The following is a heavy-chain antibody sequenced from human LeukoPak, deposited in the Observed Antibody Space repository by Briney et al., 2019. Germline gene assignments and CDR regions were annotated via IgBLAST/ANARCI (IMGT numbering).Heavy chain of an antibody. Sequence: GGSLRLSCAASGFTFDDYAMHWVRQAPGKGLEWVSGISWDSGSIGYADSVKGRFTISRDNAKNSLYLQMNSLRAEDTALYYCAKDILMFTAAGNFDYWGQGTLVTVSS. V-gene: IGHV3-9*01. CDR2: ISWDSGSI. D-gene: IGHD6-13*01. CDR3: AKDILMFTAAGNFDY. J-gene: IGHJ4*02. CDR1: GFTFDDYA.